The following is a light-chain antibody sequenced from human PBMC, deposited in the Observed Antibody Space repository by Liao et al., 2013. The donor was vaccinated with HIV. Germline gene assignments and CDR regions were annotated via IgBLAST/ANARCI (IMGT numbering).Light chain of an antibody. V-gene: IGLV3-21*01. Sequence: SYELTQTPSVSVAPGKTARITCAGNNIGSRSVHWYQQKPGQAPVLVIYYDDDRPSGIPERFSGSNSANTATLTISETQTMDEADYFCQAWDTSSVVFGGGAKLTVL. CDR3: QAWDTSSVV. CDR2: YDD. J-gene: IGLJ2*01. CDR1: NIGSRS.